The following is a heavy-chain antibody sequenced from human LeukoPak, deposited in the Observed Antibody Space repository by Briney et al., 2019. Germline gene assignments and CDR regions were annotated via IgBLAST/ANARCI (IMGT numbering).Heavy chain of an antibody. CDR1: GGSISSGGYY. V-gene: IGHV4-31*03. Sequence: PSETLSLTCTVSGGSISSGGYYWSWIRQHPGKGLEWIGYIYYSGSTYYNPSLKSRVTISVDTSKNQFSLKLSSVTAADTAVYYCVRGDILTGPTDYWGQGTLVTVSS. CDR3: VRGDILTGPTDY. J-gene: IGHJ4*02. D-gene: IGHD3-9*01. CDR2: IYYSGST.